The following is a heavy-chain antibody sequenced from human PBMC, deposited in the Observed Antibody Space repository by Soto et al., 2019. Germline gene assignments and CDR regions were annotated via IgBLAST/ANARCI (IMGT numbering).Heavy chain of an antibody. J-gene: IGHJ5*02. CDR3: ARHWDLYSSSSIRDNWFDP. CDR1: GGSISSSSYY. D-gene: IGHD6-6*01. Sequence: SETLSLTCTVSGGSISSSSYYWGWIRQPPGKGLEWIGSIYYSGSTYYNPSLKSRVTISADTSKNQFSLKLSSVTAADTAVYYCARHWDLYSSSSIRDNWFDPWGQGTLVTVSS. CDR2: IYYSGST. V-gene: IGHV4-39*01.